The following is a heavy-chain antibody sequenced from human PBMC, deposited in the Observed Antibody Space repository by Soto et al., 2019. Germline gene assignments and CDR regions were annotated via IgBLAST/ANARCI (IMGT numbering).Heavy chain of an antibody. CDR2: MNPNSGNT. J-gene: IGHJ6*02. Sequence: QVQLVQSGAEVKKPGASVKVSCKASGYTFTSYDINWVRQATGQGLEWMGWMNPNSGNTGYAQKCQGRGTMTRNTSISTVYMELSSLRSEDTAVYYCARRGYSSSWYYYYYYGMDVWGQGTTVTVSS. D-gene: IGHD6-13*01. CDR3: ARRGYSSSWYYYYYYGMDV. V-gene: IGHV1-8*01. CDR1: GYTFTSYD.